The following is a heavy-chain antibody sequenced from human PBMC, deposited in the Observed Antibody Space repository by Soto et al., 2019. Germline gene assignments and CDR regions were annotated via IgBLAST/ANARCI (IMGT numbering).Heavy chain of an antibody. V-gene: IGHV1-18*01. CDR2: ISTYRGNT. CDR3: ARDQLVVAAPHYYYMDG. J-gene: IGHJ6*03. D-gene: IGHD2-15*01. Sequence: ASVKVSCKASGYTFTTYGISWVRQAPGQGLEWMGWISTYRGNTNYAQNLQGRVSMTTDTSTSTAYMELRSLRSDDTAVYYCARDQLVVAAPHYYYMDGWGKGTTVTVAS. CDR1: GYTFTTYG.